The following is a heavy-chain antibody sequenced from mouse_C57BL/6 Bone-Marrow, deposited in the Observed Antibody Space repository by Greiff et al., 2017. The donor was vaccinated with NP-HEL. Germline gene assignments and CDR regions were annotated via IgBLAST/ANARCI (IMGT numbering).Heavy chain of an antibody. CDR2: IDPSDSYT. CDR1: GYTFTSYW. V-gene: IGHV1-59*01. Sequence: QVQLQQSGAELVRPGTSVKLSCKASGYTFTSYWMHWVKQRPGQGLEWIGVIDPSDSYTNYNQKFKGKATLTVDTSSSTAYMQLSSLTSEDSAVYYCARARRVYFDYWGQGTTLTVSS. J-gene: IGHJ2*01. CDR3: ARARRVYFDY.